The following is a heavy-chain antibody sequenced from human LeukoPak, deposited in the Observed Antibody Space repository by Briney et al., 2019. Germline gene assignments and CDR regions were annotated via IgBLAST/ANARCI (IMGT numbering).Heavy chain of an antibody. CDR3: ASPSIRYSSGWWAY. Sequence: GGSLRLSCAASGFTFSSYSMNWVRQAPGKGLEWVSSISSSRSYIYYADSVKGRFTISRDNAKNSLYLQMNSLRAEDTAVYYCASPSIRYSSGWWAYWGQGTLVTVSS. J-gene: IGHJ4*02. D-gene: IGHD6-19*01. V-gene: IGHV3-21*01. CDR2: ISSSRSYI. CDR1: GFTFSSYS.